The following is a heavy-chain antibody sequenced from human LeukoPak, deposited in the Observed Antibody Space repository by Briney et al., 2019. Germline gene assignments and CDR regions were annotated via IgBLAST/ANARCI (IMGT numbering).Heavy chain of an antibody. CDR3: ARGGDSSGYYLEP. J-gene: IGHJ5*02. CDR1: GYTLTELS. V-gene: IGHV1-46*01. D-gene: IGHD3-22*01. Sequence: GASVKVSCKVSGYTLTELSMHWVRQAPGQGLEWMGIINPSGGSTSYAQKFQGRVTMTRDTSTSTVYMELSSLRSEDTAVYYCARGGDSSGYYLEPWGQGTLVTVSS. CDR2: INPSGGST.